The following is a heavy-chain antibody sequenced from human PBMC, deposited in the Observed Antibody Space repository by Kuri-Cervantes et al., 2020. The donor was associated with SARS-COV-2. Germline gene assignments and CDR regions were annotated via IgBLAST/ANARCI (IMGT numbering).Heavy chain of an antibody. D-gene: IGHD3-22*01. CDR1: GYSISSGYY. V-gene: IGHV4-38-2*02. Sequence: SETLSLTCTVSGYSISSGYYWGWIRQPPGKGLEWIGSIYHSGSTYYNPSLKSRVTISVDTSKNQFSLKLSSVTAADTAVYYCASCHDSSGYYYYYYMDVWGKGTTVTVSS. CDR3: ASCHDSSGYYYYYYMDV. J-gene: IGHJ6*03. CDR2: IYHSGST.